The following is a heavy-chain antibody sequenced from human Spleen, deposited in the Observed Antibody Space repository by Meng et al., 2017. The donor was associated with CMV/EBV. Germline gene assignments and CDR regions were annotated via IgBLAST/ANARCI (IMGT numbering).Heavy chain of an antibody. CDR1: GGSTSSYY. V-gene: IGHV4-4*07. Sequence: VHVQGSGQGLVKHSEHLSLTCTVSGGSTSSYYWSWIRQPAGKGLEWIGRIYTSGSTNYNPSLKSRVTMSVDTSKNQFSLKLSSVTSADTAVYYCARLNVEMATRSSWFDPWGQGTLVTVSS. J-gene: IGHJ5*02. D-gene: IGHD5-24*01. CDR3: ARLNVEMATRSSWFDP. CDR2: IYTSGST.